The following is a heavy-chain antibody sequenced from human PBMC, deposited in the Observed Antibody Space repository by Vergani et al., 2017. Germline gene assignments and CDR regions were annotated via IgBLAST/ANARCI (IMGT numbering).Heavy chain of an antibody. CDR3: ARVANWGSLYWYFDL. J-gene: IGHJ2*01. CDR2: IYHSGST. CDR1: GGSISSGGYS. Sequence: QLQLQESGSGLVKPSQTLSLTCAVSGGSISSGGYSWSWIRQPPGKGLEWIGYIYHSGSTYYNPSLNSRVTVSVDRSKNQFSLKLSSVTAADTAVYYCARVANWGSLYWYFDLWGRGTLVTVSS. V-gene: IGHV4-30-2*01. D-gene: IGHD7-27*01.